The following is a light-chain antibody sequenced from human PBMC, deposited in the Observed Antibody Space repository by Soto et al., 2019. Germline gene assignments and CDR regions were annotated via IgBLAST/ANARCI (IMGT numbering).Light chain of an antibody. J-gene: IGKJ5*01. CDR3: QQRSNWPT. CDR2: DAS. Sequence: EIVFTQYPATLYLSPGERATLSCRASQSVSSYLAWYQQKPGQAPRLLIYDASNRATGIPARFSVSGSWTDFTLNIYSLEPEYFAVYYCQQRSNWPTFVQWTRLEIK. V-gene: IGKV3-11*01. CDR1: QSVSSY.